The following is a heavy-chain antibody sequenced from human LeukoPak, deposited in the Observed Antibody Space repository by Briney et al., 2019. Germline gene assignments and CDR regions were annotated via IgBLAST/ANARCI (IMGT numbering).Heavy chain of an antibody. CDR1: GFPFSSYW. V-gene: IGHV3-30*18. Sequence: GGSLRLSCVASGFPFSSYWMTWVRQAPGKGLEWVAVISYDGSNKYYADSVKGRFTISRDNSKNTLYLQMNSLRAEDTAVYYCAKIYGDYVAWGQGTLVTVSS. D-gene: IGHD4-17*01. CDR3: AKIYGDYVA. CDR2: ISYDGSNK. J-gene: IGHJ5*02.